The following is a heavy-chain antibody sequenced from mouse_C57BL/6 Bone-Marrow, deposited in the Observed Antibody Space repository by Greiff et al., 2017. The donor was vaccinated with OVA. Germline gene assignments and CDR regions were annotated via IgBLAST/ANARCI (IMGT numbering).Heavy chain of an antibody. D-gene: IGHD1-1*01. CDR2: IRLKSDNYDT. J-gene: IGHJ3*01. Sequence: EVMLVESGGGLVQPGGSMKLSCVASGFTFSNYWMNWVRQSPEKGLEWVAQIRLKSDNYDTHYAESVIGRFTISRDDSKSSVYLQMNNLRAEDTGIYYCTRDYYGSSGGCAYWGQGTLVTVSA. CDR3: TRDYYGSSGGCAY. V-gene: IGHV6-3*01. CDR1: GFTFSNYW.